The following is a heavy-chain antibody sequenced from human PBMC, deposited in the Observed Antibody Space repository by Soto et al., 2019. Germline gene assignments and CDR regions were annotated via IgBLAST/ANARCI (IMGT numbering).Heavy chain of an antibody. CDR2: ILDTGTTV. CDR1: GFSFSSTD. D-gene: IGHD5-18*01. CDR3: AGPGYSSQDY. V-gene: IGHV3-23*01. Sequence: GGSLRLSCAASGFSFSSTDMSWVRQAHGKGLEWVSTILDTGTTVFYADSVKGRFTVSRDNSHNTLSVQMNNLRADDTAVYYCAGPGYSSQDYWGQGALVTVSS. J-gene: IGHJ4*02.